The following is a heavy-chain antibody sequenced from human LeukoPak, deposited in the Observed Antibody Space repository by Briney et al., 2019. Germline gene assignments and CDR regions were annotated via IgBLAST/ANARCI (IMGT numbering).Heavy chain of an antibody. CDR3: ASYGSGSYYGWSTTTHYGMDV. CDR1: GFAFSSYS. V-gene: IGHV3-21*01. J-gene: IGHJ6*04. CDR2: ISSSSSYI. Sequence: GSLRLSCAASGFAFSSYSMNWVRQAPGKGLEWVSSISSSSSYIYYADSVKGRFTISRDNAKNSLYLQMNSLRAEDTAVYYCASYGSGSYYGWSTTTHYGMDVWGKGTTVTVSS. D-gene: IGHD3-10*01.